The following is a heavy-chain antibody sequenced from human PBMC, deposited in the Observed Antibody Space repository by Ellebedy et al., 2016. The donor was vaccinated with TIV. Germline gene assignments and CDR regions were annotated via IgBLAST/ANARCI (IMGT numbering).Heavy chain of an antibody. V-gene: IGHV1-24*01. CDR1: GYTLTELS. CDR3: ALLGYCSSTSCSALPGSRYNWFDP. CDR2: FDPEDGET. Sequence: ASVKVSCXVSGYTLTELSMHWVRQAPGKGLEWMGGFDPEDGETIYAQKFQGRVTMTEDTSTDTAYMELSSLRSEDTAVYYCALLGYCSSTSCSALPGSRYNWFDPWGQGTLVTVSS. J-gene: IGHJ5*02. D-gene: IGHD2-2*01.